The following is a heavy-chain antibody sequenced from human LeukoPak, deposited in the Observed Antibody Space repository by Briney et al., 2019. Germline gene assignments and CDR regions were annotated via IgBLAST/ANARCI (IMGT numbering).Heavy chain of an antibody. CDR2: IYYSGST. V-gene: IGHV4-59*01. J-gene: IGHJ4*02. D-gene: IGHD5-12*01. Sequence: SETLSLTCTVSGGSISGFYWSWIRRPPGKGLEWIGYIYYSGSTNYNPSLKSRVTISVDTSKNQFSLKLSSVTAADTRVYYCASHSGYDFSYFDYWGQGTLVTVSS. CDR3: ASHSGYDFSYFDY. CDR1: GGSISGFY.